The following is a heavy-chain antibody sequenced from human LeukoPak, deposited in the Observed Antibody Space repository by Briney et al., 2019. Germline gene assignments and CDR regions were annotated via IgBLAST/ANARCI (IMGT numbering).Heavy chain of an antibody. J-gene: IGHJ4*02. D-gene: IGHD6-13*01. CDR1: GGSLSGYY. Sequence: SETLSLTCAVFGGSLSGYYWSWIRQPPGKGLEWIAEINHSGSTNYNPSLKSRVTISVDTSKNQFSLKLSSVTAADTAVYYCARAPRGARSSSWYGDFDYWGQGTLVTVSS. V-gene: IGHV4-34*01. CDR2: INHSGST. CDR3: ARAPRGARSSSWYGDFDY.